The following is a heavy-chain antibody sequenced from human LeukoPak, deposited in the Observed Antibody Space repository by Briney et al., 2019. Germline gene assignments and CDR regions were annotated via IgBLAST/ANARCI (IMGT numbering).Heavy chain of an antibody. Sequence: SVKVSCKASGGTFSSYAISWVRQAPGQGLEWMGRIIPILGIANYAQKFQGRVTIAADKSTSTAYMELSSLRSEDTAVYYCARDRNSSGWYYNYWGQGTLVTVSS. D-gene: IGHD6-19*01. V-gene: IGHV1-69*04. CDR1: GGTFSSYA. J-gene: IGHJ4*02. CDR3: ARDRNSSGWYYNY. CDR2: IIPILGIA.